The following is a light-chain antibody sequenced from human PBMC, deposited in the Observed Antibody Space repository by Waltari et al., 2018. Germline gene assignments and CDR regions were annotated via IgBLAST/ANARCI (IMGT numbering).Light chain of an antibody. Sequence: QSALTQPASVSGSPGQSITISCTGTASDVAFSNSVSWYQQHPGKAPKVIIYDVSERPSGVSNRFSGSKSGNTAYLTISGLQAEDEADYYCNSYTGSSSWVFGGGTKLTV. CDR3: NSYTGSSSWV. CDR1: ASDVAFSNS. CDR2: DVS. V-gene: IGLV2-14*03. J-gene: IGLJ3*02.